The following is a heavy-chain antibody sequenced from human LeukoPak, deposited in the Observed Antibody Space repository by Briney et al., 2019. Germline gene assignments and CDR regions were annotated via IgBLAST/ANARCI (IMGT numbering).Heavy chain of an antibody. D-gene: IGHD3-10*01. CDR1: GYTFINNW. J-gene: IGHJ5*02. CDR3: ARDNSVGDIAWWFDP. CDR2: INPTGTTT. Sequence: GASVEVSCKASGYTFINNWMHWVRQAPGQGLEWVGLINPTGTTTLYAQKFQGRVTLTRDMSTSTDYMELRSLKSEDTAVYYCARDNSVGDIAWWFDPWGQGTLVTVSS. V-gene: IGHV1-46*01.